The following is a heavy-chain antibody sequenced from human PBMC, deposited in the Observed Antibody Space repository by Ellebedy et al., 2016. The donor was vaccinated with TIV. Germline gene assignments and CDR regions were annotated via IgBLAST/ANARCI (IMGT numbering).Heavy chain of an antibody. CDR2: ICSSGSS. V-gene: IGHV4-4*07. CDR3: ARVRRGSSGMDV. Sequence: SETLSLTCSVSGGFINSYYWSWIRQSAGKGLEWIGRICSSGSSNYNPSLKGRVAMSVDTSKNQFSLQLSSVTAADTAVYYCARVRRGSSGMDVWGQGTAVTVS. D-gene: IGHD6-19*01. J-gene: IGHJ6*02. CDR1: GGFINSYY.